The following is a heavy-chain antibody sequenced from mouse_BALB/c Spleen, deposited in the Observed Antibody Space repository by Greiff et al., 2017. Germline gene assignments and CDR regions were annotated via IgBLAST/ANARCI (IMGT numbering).Heavy chain of an antibody. Sequence: EVQGVESGGGLVKPGGSLKLSCAASGFTFSSYAMSWVRQSPEKRLEWVAEISSGGSYTYYPDTVTGRFTISRDNAKNTLYLEMSSLRSEDTAMYYCARTGTGGYYFDYWGQGTTLTVSS. V-gene: IGHV5-9-4*01. J-gene: IGHJ2*01. CDR3: ARTGTGGYYFDY. CDR1: GFTFSSYA. D-gene: IGHD4-1*01. CDR2: ISSGGSYT.